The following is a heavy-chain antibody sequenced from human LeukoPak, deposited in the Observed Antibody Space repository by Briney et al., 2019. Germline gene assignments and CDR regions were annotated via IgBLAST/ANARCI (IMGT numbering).Heavy chain of an antibody. CDR3: ARTSYDFWSGYDFDY. V-gene: IGHV4-39*01. J-gene: IGHJ4*02. CDR1: GGSLSSSSYY. D-gene: IGHD3-3*01. CDR2: IYYSGST. Sequence: SETLSLTCTVSGGSLSSSSYYWGWIRQPPGKGLGWIGSIYYSGSTYYNPSLKSRVTISVDTSKNQFSLKLSSVTAADTAVYYCARTSYDFWSGYDFDYWGQGTLVTVSS.